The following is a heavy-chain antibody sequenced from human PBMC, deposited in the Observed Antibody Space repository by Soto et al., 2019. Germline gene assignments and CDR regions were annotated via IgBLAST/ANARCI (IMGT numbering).Heavy chain of an antibody. CDR1: GFTFSNYV. D-gene: IGHD2-15*01. CDR2: ICGTGGST. Sequence: EVQLLESGGGLVQPGGYLRLSCAASGFTFSNYVLSWVRQAPGKGLEWVSAICGTGGSTYYSDSVKGRFTISRDNSKNTLYVQMNSLRVEDTAVYYGAEEGNIGRGPDYWGQGTLGTVSS. CDR3: AEEGNIGRGPDY. J-gene: IGHJ4*02. V-gene: IGHV3-23*01.